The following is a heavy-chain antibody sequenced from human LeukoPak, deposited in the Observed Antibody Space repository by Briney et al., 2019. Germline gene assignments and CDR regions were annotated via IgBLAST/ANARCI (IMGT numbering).Heavy chain of an antibody. D-gene: IGHD5-18*01. Sequence: GGSLRLSCAASGFTFSSYGMHWVRRAPGKGLEWVAVIWYDGSNKYYADSVKGRFTISRDNSKNTLYLQMNSLRAEDTAVYYCAREMNSGYSYGYYYYYGMDVWGQGTTVTVSS. CDR1: GFTFSSYG. V-gene: IGHV3-33*01. CDR2: IWYDGSNK. CDR3: AREMNSGYSYGYYYYYGMDV. J-gene: IGHJ6*02.